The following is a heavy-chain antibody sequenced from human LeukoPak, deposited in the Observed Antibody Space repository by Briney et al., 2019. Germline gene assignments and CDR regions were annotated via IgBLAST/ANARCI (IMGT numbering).Heavy chain of an antibody. CDR3: AREPPGTTGTTCWFDP. CDR1: AYTFTGYY. J-gene: IGHJ5*02. V-gene: IGHV1-2*02. Sequence: ASVKVSCKASAYTFTGYYMHWVRQAPGQGLEWMGWINPNSGGTNYAQKFQGRVTMTRDTSISTAYMELSRLRSDDTAVYYCAREPPGTTGTTCWFDPWGQGTLVTVSS. D-gene: IGHD1-1*01. CDR2: INPNSGGT.